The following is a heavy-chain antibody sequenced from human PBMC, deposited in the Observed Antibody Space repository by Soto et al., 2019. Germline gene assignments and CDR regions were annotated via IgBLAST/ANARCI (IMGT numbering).Heavy chain of an antibody. CDR2: ISPYNGNT. CDR3: SRDAQKWLVAAFDI. CDR1: GYTFVSYG. V-gene: IGHV1-18*01. D-gene: IGHD6-19*01. Sequence: QVQLVQSGAEVKEPGASVKVSCKASGYTFVSYGFSWVRQAPGQGLEWMGWISPYNGNTNYAQKFQGRVTMTTDTSTSTVYMELRSLRSDDTAVYYCSRDAQKWLVAAFDIWGQGTMVTVSS. J-gene: IGHJ3*02.